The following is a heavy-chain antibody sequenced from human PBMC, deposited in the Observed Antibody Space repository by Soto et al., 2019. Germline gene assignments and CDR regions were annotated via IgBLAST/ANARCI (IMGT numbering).Heavy chain of an antibody. J-gene: IGHJ4*02. D-gene: IGHD6-6*01. CDR2: IKQDGSEK. CDR3: ARIGYRGSSFDY. Sequence: EVQLVESGGGLVQPGGSLRLSCAASGFTFTNYWMSWVRQAPGKGLEWVANIKQDGSEKDYVDSLKGRFTISRDNAKNSVYLQVNSLRAEDTAVYLCARIGYRGSSFDYWGQGTLVTVSS. CDR1: GFTFTNYW. V-gene: IGHV3-7*01.